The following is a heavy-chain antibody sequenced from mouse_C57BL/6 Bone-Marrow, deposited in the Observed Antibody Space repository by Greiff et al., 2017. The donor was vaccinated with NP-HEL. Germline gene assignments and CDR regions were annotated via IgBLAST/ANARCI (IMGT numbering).Heavy chain of an antibody. CDR3: ARRGLRRRTYYFDY. CDR2: IYPRSGNT. CDR1: GYTFTSYG. J-gene: IGHJ2*01. D-gene: IGHD2-4*01. Sequence: VQRVESGAELARPGASVKLSCKASGYTFTSYGISWVKQRTGQGLEWIGEIYPRSGNTYYNEKFKGKATLTADKSSSTAYMELRSLTSEDSAVYFCARRGLRRRTYYFDYWGQGTTLTVSS. V-gene: IGHV1-81*01.